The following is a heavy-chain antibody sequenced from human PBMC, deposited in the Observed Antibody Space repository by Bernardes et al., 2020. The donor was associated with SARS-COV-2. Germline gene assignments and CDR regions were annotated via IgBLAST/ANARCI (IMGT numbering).Heavy chain of an antibody. V-gene: IGHV4-59*01. D-gene: IGHD3-10*01. Sequence: SEPLSLTCSVSGGSISSYHWSWIRQPPGKGLEWIGHIHYSGSTNYNPSLKSRVTISIDTSKNQFSLNLRSVTAADTAVYYCARQGGSGSSPDYWGQGTLVTVAS. J-gene: IGHJ4*02. CDR3: ARQGGSGSSPDY. CDR2: IHYSGST. CDR1: GGSISSYH.